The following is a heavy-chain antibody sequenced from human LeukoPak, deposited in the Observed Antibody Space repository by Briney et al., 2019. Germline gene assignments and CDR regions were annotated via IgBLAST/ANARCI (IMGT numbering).Heavy chain of an antibody. J-gene: IGHJ4*02. CDR2: IDPSDSYT. Sequence: GESLKISCKGSGYSFTSYWINWVRQMPGKGLEWMGRIDPSDSYTNYGPSFQGHVTISADKSINTAYLQWSSLKASDTAMYYCARQGGSGCYNDYWGQGTLVSVSS. V-gene: IGHV5-10-1*01. CDR1: GYSFTSYW. D-gene: IGHD6-19*01. CDR3: ARQGGSGCYNDY.